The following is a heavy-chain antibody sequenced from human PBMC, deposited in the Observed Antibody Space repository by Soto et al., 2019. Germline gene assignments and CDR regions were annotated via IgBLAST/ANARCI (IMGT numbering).Heavy chain of an antibody. CDR3: ARDLRKFRYFDY. D-gene: IGHD3-9*01. CDR1: GFTFSPYA. CDR2: LSADENNK. V-gene: IGHV3-30-3*01. Sequence: QVQLVESGGGVVQPGRSLRLSCTASGFTFSPYAFHWVRQAPGKGLEWVAVLSADENNKYYADSVKGRFTISRDNSKSTLYLQMNSLRAEDTAVYYCARDLRKFRYFDYWGQGTLVTVSS. J-gene: IGHJ4*02.